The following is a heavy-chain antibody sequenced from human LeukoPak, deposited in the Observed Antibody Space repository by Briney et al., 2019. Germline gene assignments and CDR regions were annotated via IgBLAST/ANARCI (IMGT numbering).Heavy chain of an antibody. J-gene: IGHJ4*02. CDR2: IKQDGSEK. D-gene: IGHD3-16*01. CDR3: ARASKLRLGGLWHKYFDY. Sequence: GGSLRLSCAASGFTFSNYWMSWVRQAPGKGLEWVANIKQDGSEKYYVDSVKGRFTISRDNAKNSLCLQMISLRAEDTAVFYCARASKLRLGGLWHKYFDYWGQGTLVTVSS. V-gene: IGHV3-7*01. CDR1: GFTFSNYW.